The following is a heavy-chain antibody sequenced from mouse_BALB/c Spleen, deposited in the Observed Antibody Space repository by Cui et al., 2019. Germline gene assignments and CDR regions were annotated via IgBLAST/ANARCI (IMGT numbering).Heavy chain of an antibody. CDR2: IDPNSGGT. J-gene: IGHJ2*01. CDR1: GYTFTSYW. D-gene: IGHD1-1*01. CDR3: ARYDYYGSSYFDY. V-gene: IGHV1-72*01. Sequence: QVQLQHPEAVLMKPGATVRLSCKASGYTFTSYWMHWVKQRPGRGLEWIGRIDPNSGGTKYNEKFKSKATLTVDKPSSTAYMQLSSLTSEDSAVYYCARYDYYGSSYFDYWGQGTTLTVSS.